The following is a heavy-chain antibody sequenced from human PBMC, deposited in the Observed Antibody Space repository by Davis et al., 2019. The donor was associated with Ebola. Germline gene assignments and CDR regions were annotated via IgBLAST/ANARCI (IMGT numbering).Heavy chain of an antibody. CDR2: ISGSGGST. D-gene: IGHD3-3*01. CDR3: ARERGILRFLEWSPERPYYHYGMDV. Sequence: GESLKISCAASGFTFSSYAMSWVRQAPGKGLEWVSAISGSGGSTYYADSVKGRFTISRDNAKNSLYLQMNSLRAEDTAVYYCARERGILRFLEWSPERPYYHYGMDVWGQGTTVTVSS. CDR1: GFTFSSYA. J-gene: IGHJ6*02. V-gene: IGHV3-23*01.